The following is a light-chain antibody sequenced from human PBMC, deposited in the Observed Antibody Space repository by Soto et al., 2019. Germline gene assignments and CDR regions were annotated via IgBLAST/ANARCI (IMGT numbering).Light chain of an antibody. CDR3: QQYESNPPT. CDR2: WAS. V-gene: IGKV4-1*01. CDR1: QSVLYSSNNKNY. Sequence: DIVMTQSPDSLAVSLGERATINCKSSQSVLYSSNNKNYLAWYQQRPGQPPKLLIYWASTRESGVPDRFSGSGSGTDFTLTITSLQADDVAVYYCQQYESNPPTFGQGTKLEIK. J-gene: IGKJ2*01.